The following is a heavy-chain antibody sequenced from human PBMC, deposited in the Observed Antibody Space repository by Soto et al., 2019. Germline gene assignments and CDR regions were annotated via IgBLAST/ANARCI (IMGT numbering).Heavy chain of an antibody. Sequence: PGGSLRLSCAASGFTFSSYGMHWVRQAPGKGLEWVAVLWYDGSNTYYADSVKGRFTISRDNSKNTLYRQMSSLRADDTAVYYCATGVGSESDYNDGMDGLGQWTTVTVS. CDR2: LWYDGSNT. V-gene: IGHV3-33*01. CDR3: ATGVGSESDYNDGMDG. CDR1: GFTFSSYG. J-gene: IGHJ6*02. D-gene: IGHD3-10*01.